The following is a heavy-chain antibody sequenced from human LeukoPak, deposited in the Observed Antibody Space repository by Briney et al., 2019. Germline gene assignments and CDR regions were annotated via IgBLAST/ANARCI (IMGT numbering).Heavy chain of an antibody. CDR1: GGSISSYY. J-gene: IGHJ4*02. V-gene: IGHV4-4*07. D-gene: IGHD3-22*01. CDR2: IYTSGSTSGNT. Sequence: SETLSLTCTVSGGSISSYYWSWIRQPAGKGLEWIGRIYTSGSTSGNTIYNPSLKSRVAMSVDTSKNQFSLKLSSVTAADTAVYYCARREYYYDTFDYWGQGTLVTVSS. CDR3: ARREYYYDTFDY.